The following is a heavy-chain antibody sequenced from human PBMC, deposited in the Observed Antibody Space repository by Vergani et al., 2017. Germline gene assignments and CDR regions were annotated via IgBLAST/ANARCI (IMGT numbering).Heavy chain of an antibody. CDR3: ARSSSWYGQFDY. J-gene: IGHJ4*02. CDR2: IYYSGST. V-gene: IGHV4-59*01. D-gene: IGHD6-13*01. CDR1: GGSISSYY. Sequence: QLQLQQSGPGLVKPSETLFLTCTVSGGSISSYYWSWIRQPPGKGLEWIGYIYYSGSTNYNPSLKSRVTISVDTSKNQFSLKLSSVTAADTAVYYCARSSSWYGQFDYWGQGTLVTVSS.